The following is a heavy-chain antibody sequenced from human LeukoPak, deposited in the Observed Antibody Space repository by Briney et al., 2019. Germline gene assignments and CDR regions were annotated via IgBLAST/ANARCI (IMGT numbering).Heavy chain of an antibody. V-gene: IGHV3-33*08. CDR1: GFTFSSYS. CDR2: IWYDGSNT. CDR3: ARGFLDFDS. Sequence: GGSLRLSCAASGFTFSSYSMHWVRQAPGKGLEWVALIWYDGSNTYYADSVKGRFTISRDDSKNTVYLQMNSLRVEDTALYYCARGFLDFDSWGQGTLVIVSS. D-gene: IGHD3-3*01. J-gene: IGHJ4*02.